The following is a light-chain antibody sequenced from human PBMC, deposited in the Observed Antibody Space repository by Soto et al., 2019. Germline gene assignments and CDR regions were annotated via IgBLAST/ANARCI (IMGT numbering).Light chain of an antibody. CDR3: SSYTSSSTLVG. CDR1: SSDLGGYNY. J-gene: IGLJ1*01. CDR2: YVS. V-gene: IGLV2-14*01. Sequence: SVLTQPSSMSGSPGQSITISCTETSSDLGGYNYFSWYQQHPGKASKLMIYYVSTRCSGHSIRFTGSKSCNKASLTIAGLLADHEADYNCSSYTSSSTLVGFRTGTKVTVL.